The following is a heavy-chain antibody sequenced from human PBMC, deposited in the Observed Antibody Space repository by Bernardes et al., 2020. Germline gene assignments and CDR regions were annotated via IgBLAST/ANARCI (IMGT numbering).Heavy chain of an antibody. CDR2: IFYSGST. CDR3: ARHTVRDTVDGMDV. Sequence: SETLSLTCTVSGGSISSYYWSWIRQPPGKGLEWIGYIFYSGSTSYNPSLKSRVTISVDTSKNQFSLKLSSVTATDTAVYYCARHTVRDTVDGMDVWGQGTTVTVSS. CDR1: GGSISSYY. D-gene: IGHD3-10*01. J-gene: IGHJ6*02. V-gene: IGHV4-59*08.